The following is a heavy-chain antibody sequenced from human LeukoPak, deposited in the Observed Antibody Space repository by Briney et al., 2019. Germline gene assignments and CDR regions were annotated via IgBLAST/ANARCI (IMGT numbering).Heavy chain of an antibody. CDR1: GGTFSSYA. CDR3: ARSHPIKIPAAIGVLDY. D-gene: IGHD2-2*01. J-gene: IGHJ4*02. CDR2: IIPIFGTA. Sequence: ASVKVSCKASGGTFSSYAISWVRQAPGQGLEWMGGIIPIFGTANYAQKFQGRVTITTDESMSTAYMELSSLRSEDTAVYYCARSHPIKIPAAIGVLDYWGQGTLVTVSS. V-gene: IGHV1-69*05.